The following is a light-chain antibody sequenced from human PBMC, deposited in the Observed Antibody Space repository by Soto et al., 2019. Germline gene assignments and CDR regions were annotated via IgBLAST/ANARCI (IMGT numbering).Light chain of an antibody. CDR3: QQYYSPPYT. V-gene: IGKV4-1*01. Sequence: DIVMTQSPDSLAVSLGERATINCKSSQSVLYSSNNKNYLGWYQQKPGQTPKLLIYWASTRDSGVPDRFSGSGSGPDFTLTISSLQAADVAFYYCQQYYSPPYTFGQGTRLEIK. J-gene: IGKJ2*01. CDR2: WAS. CDR1: QSVLYSSNNKNY.